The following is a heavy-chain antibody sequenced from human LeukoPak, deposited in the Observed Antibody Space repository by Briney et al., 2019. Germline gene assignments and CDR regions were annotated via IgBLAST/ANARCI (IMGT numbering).Heavy chain of an antibody. CDR3: ARVGCSSTSCYLGYTVFDY. V-gene: IGHV1-2*06. Sequence: ASVKVSCKASGYTFTSYYMHWVRQAPGQGLEWMGRINPNSGGTNYAQKFQGRVTMTRDTSISTAYMELSRLRSDDTAVYYCARVGCSSTSCYLGYTVFDYWGQGTLVTVSS. D-gene: IGHD2-2*01. J-gene: IGHJ4*02. CDR2: INPNSGGT. CDR1: GYTFTSYY.